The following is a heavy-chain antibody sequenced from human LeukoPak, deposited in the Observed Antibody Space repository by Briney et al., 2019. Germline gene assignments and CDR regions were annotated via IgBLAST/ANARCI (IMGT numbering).Heavy chain of an antibody. J-gene: IGHJ5*02. Sequence: GGSLRLSCTASRFTFSSNWMGWVRQAPGKGLEWVANIDPDGTVKFYVGSVKGRFTISRDNAKNSLYLQMNSLRVEETAVYYCLMFGSSGSWGQGTLVTVSA. V-gene: IGHV3-7*05. CDR3: LMFGSSGS. CDR2: IDPDGTVK. D-gene: IGHD3/OR15-3a*01. CDR1: RFTFSSNW.